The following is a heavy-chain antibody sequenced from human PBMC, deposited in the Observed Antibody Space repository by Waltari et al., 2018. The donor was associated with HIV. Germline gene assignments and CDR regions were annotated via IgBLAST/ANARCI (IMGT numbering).Heavy chain of an antibody. CDR2: IRSKAEGGAT. CDR3: TTEEVYGSRTYLDY. J-gene: IGHJ4*02. Sequence: EEQLVESGGDLVKPGGCLRLSCLASGFTFSDAWMNWVRQTPGKGLEWVGRIRSKAEGGATEYAAVVKGRFTISRDDSNTTLFLQMNSLKVEDTGVYYCTTEEVYGSRTYLDYWGQGTRVTVS. V-gene: IGHV3-15*01. CDR1: GFTFSDAW. D-gene: IGHD3-10*01.